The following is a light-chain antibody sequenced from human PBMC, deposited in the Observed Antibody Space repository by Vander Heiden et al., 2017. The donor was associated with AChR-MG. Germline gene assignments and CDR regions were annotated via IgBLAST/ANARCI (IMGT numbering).Light chain of an antibody. CDR3: QQYYTTPHT. CDR2: WAS. CDR1: QSVVHSSNNRKY. Sequence: DIVMTQFPDYLAVSLGERATINCKSSQSVVHSSNNRKYIAWYQQKPGQSPKLLMSWASTRDSGVPDRFSGSGSETDFTLTISSLQAEDVAVYYCQQYYTTPHTFGQGTKLE. V-gene: IGKV4-1*01. J-gene: IGKJ2*01.